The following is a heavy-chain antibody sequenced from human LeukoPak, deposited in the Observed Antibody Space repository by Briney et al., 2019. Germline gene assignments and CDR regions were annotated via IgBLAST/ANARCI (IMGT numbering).Heavy chain of an antibody. CDR3: ATADTAMVGFDY. CDR1: GGSFSGYY. J-gene: IGHJ4*02. D-gene: IGHD5-18*01. CDR2: INHSGST. V-gene: IGHV4-34*01. Sequence: SETLSLTCAVYGGSFSGYYWRWIPQPPGKGLEWIGEINHSGSTNYNPSLKSRVTISVDTSKNQFSLRLSSVTAADTAVYYCATADTAMVGFDYWGQGTLVTVSS.